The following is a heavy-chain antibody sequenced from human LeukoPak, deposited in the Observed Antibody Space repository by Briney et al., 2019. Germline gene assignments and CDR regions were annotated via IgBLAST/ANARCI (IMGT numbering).Heavy chain of an antibody. CDR2: IYYSGST. Sequence: SETLSLTCTVSGGSISSSYSYWGWIRQPPGKGLEWIGNIYYSGSTYYSPSLTSRVTVSVDTSENQFSLKLSSVTAADTAVYYCARVPYYYGSGSFSYWGQGTLVTVSS. J-gene: IGHJ4*02. CDR1: GGSISSSYSY. D-gene: IGHD3-10*01. CDR3: ARVPYYYGSGSFSY. V-gene: IGHV4-39*07.